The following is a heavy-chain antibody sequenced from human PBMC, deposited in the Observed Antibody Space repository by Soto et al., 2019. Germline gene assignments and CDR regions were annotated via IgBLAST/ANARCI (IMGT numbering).Heavy chain of an antibody. D-gene: IGHD7-27*01. CDR1: GFTFSSYS. Sequence: VGSLRLSCAASGFTFSSYSMNWVRQAPGKGLEWVSSISSSSSYIYYADSVKGRFTISRDNAKNSLYLQMNSLRAEDTAVYYCARDAGDAAYFDYWGQGTLVTVSS. CDR2: ISSSSSYI. V-gene: IGHV3-21*01. CDR3: ARDAGDAAYFDY. J-gene: IGHJ4*02.